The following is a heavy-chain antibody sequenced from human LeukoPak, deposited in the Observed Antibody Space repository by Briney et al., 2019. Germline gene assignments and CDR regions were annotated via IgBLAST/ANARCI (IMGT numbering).Heavy chain of an antibody. CDR2: IIGSGGNT. CDR1: GLTFSIYS. D-gene: IGHD1-26*01. J-gene: IGHJ4*02. V-gene: IGHV3-23*01. CDR3: SKDSGMVGATIDY. Sequence: GGSLRLSCAASGLTFSIYSMSWASQAPREGLEWVSSIIGSGGNTYYAYSVKGRCSVSRDNPKKTRYLQRNSLRAEDTAVYYCSKDSGMVGATIDYWGRGALVTVSS.